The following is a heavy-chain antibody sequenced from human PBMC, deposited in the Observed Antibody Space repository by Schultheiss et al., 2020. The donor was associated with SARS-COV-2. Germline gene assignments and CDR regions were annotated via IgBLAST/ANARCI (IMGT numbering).Heavy chain of an antibody. CDR3: AHRAGAVAGMDAFDI. J-gene: IGHJ3*02. Sequence: SGPTLVKPTQTLTLTCTFSGFSLSTSGVGVGWIRQPPGKALEWLELIYWDDDKRYSPSLKSRLTITKDTSKNQVVLTMTNMDPVDTATYYCAHRAGAVAGMDAFDIWGQGTMVTVSS. V-gene: IGHV2-5*02. D-gene: IGHD6-19*01. CDR2: IYWDDDK. CDR1: GFSLSTSGVG.